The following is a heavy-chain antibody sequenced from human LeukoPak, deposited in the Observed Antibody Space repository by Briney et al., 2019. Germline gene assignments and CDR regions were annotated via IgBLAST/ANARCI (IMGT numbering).Heavy chain of an antibody. J-gene: IGHJ4*02. CDR1: GFTFDDYA. CDR3: AKDYGDYYDSSGYYFDY. CDR2: ISWNSGSI. V-gene: IGHV3-9*01. D-gene: IGHD3-22*01. Sequence: GGSLRLSCAASGFTFDDYAMRWVRQAPGKGLEWVSGISWNSGSIGYADSVKGRFTISRDNAKNSLYLQMNSLRAEDTALYYCAKDYGDYYDSSGYYFDYWGQGTLVTVSS.